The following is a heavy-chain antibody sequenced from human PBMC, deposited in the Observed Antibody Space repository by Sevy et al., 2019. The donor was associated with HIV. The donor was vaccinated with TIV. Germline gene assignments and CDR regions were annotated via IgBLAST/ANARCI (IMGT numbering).Heavy chain of an antibody. J-gene: IGHJ6*02. Sequence: SETLSLTCAVYGGSFSGYYWSWIRQPPGKGLEWIGEINHSGSTNYNPSLKSRVTISVDTSKNQFSLKLSSVTAADTAVYYCARGTHGSGSNYNTFNGMDVWGQGTTVTVSS. CDR3: ARGTHGSGSNYNTFNGMDV. CDR2: INHSGST. D-gene: IGHD3-10*01. CDR1: GGSFSGYY. V-gene: IGHV4-34*01.